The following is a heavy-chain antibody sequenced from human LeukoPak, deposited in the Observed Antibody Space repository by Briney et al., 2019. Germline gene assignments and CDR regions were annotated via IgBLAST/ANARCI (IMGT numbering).Heavy chain of an antibody. Sequence: AASVKVSCRPSGYXFTGYYIHWVRQAPGQGLEWMGWINPNSGGTNYAQEFQDRVTMTRDTSISTAYMELSRLRSDDTAVYYCARDLEVRGVLYYFDYWGQGTLVTVSS. V-gene: IGHV1-2*02. CDR2: INPNSGGT. J-gene: IGHJ4*02. CDR1: GYXFTGYY. CDR3: ARDLEVRGVLYYFDY. D-gene: IGHD3-10*01.